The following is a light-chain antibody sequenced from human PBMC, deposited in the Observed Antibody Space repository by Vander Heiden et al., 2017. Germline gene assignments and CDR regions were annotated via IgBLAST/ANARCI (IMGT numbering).Light chain of an antibody. CDR2: AAS. Sequence: DIQMTQSTSSLSASVGDRVSITCRASRSIASYLNWYQQKPGKAPKLLIYAASTLQSGVPSRFNGGGSGTDFTLTISSLQAEDFATYYCQQSYNSPRTFGQGTKLEIK. CDR1: RSIASY. CDR3: QQSYNSPRT. J-gene: IGKJ2*02. V-gene: IGKV1-39*01.